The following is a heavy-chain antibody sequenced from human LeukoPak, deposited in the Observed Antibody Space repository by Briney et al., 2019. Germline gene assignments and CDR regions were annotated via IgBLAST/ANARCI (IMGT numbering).Heavy chain of an antibody. D-gene: IGHD3-10*01. V-gene: IGHV1-46*01. CDR3: AREEEAGYYGSGSYSPLGY. Sequence: ASVKVSCKASGYTFTSYYMHWVRQAPRQGLEWMGIINPSGGSTSYAQKFQGRVTMTRDTSTSTVYMELSSLRSEDTAVYYCAREEEAGYYGSGSYSPLGYWGQGTLVTVSS. CDR2: INPSGGST. CDR1: GYTFTSYY. J-gene: IGHJ4*02.